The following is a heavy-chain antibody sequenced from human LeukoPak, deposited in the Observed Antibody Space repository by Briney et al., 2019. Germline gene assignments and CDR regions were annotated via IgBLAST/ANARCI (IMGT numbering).Heavy chain of an antibody. Sequence: GGSLRLSCAASGSTFSDYYMSWIRQAPGKGLEWVSYISSSSSYTNYADSVKGRFTISRDNAKNSLYLQMNSLRAEDTAVYYCARERKYGSGSPWFDPWGQGTLVTVSS. V-gene: IGHV3-11*06. CDR3: ARERKYGSGSPWFDP. CDR1: GSTFSDYY. D-gene: IGHD3-10*01. J-gene: IGHJ5*02. CDR2: ISSSSSYT.